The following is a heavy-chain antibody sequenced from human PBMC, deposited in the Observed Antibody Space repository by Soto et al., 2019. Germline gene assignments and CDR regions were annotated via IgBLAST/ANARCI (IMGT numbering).Heavy chain of an antibody. CDR3: TRDRPTSDYGVVGY. J-gene: IGHJ4*02. CDR1: GFTFSDFA. Sequence: PVGSLRLSYTAYGFTFSDFAMSWFCQAPGQGVEWVGFIRSKAYGGTTAYAASVNGRFTISGDDSKSIAYLQMNSLKTEDTAVYGCTRDRPTSDYGVVGYWDQGTLITDSS. D-gene: IGHD3-16*01. CDR2: IRSKAYGGTT. V-gene: IGHV3-49*03.